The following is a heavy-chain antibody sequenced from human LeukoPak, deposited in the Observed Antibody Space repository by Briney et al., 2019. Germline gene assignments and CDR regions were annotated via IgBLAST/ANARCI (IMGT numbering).Heavy chain of an antibody. CDR2: ISSSSGTI. D-gene: IGHD2-15*01. CDR3: ARDGSGGNLFDY. CDR1: GFTFSSYS. J-gene: IGHJ4*02. Sequence: GGSLRLSCAASGFTFSSYSMNWVRQTPGKGLEWVSYISSSSGTIYYADSAKGRFTISRDNAKNSLYLQMNSLRAEDTAVYYCARDGSGGNLFDYWGQGTLVTVSS. V-gene: IGHV3-48*04.